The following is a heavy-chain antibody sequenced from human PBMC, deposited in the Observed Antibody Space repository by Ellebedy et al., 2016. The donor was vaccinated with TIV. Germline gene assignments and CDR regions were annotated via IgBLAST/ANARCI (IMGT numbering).Heavy chain of an antibody. J-gene: IGHJ4*02. D-gene: IGHD3-3*01. Sequence: GGSLRLSXAASGFIFSATGMTWIRQAPGKGLEWVATIVSSGREAYYADPLKGRFTISRDNAMNLVYLQMNSLSVEDTAVYYCTRDGSEWSRDYWGQGTLVTVS. CDR1: GFIFSATG. CDR2: IVSSGREA. V-gene: IGHV3-21*06. CDR3: TRDGSEWSRDY.